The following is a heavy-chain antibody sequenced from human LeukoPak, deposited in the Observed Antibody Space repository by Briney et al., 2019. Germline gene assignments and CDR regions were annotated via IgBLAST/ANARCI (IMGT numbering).Heavy chain of an antibody. CDR2: IIPILGIA. CDR1: GGTFSSYA. J-gene: IGHJ4*02. V-gene: IGHV1-69*04. D-gene: IGHD3-22*01. Sequence: GASVKVSCKASGGTFSSYAISWVRQAPGQGLEWMGRIIPILGIANYAQKFQGRVTITADKSTGTAYMELSSLRSEDTAVYYCARDGSYYDSSGYYWDLFDYWGQGTLVTVSS. CDR3: ARDGSYYDSSGYYWDLFDY.